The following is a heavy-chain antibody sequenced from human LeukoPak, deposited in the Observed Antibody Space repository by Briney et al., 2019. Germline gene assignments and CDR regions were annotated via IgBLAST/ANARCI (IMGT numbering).Heavy chain of an antibody. CDR3: ARHQGARYYFDY. CDR1: GGSISSSSYY. CDR2: IYYSGST. J-gene: IGHJ4*02. D-gene: IGHD3-16*01. Sequence: PSETLSLTCTVSGGSISSSSYYWGWIRQPPGKGLEWIGSIYYSGSTYYNPSLKSRVTISVDTSKNQFSLKLSSVTAADTAVYYCARHQGARYYFDYWGQGTLVTVSS. V-gene: IGHV4-39*01.